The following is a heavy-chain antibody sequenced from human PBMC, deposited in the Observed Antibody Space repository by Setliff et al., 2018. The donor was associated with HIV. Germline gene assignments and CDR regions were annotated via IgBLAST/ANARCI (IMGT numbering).Heavy chain of an antibody. CDR2: IQPGDSDT. J-gene: IGHJ4*02. D-gene: IGHD2-2*01. CDR3: ARHHCSSTSCYQGPFDY. V-gene: IGHV5-51*01. CDR1: GYSFTTYW. Sequence: GESLKISCKGSGYSFTTYWIGWVRQMPGKGLEWMGIIQPGDSDTRYSPSSQGQVTISADKSISTAYLQWSSLKASDTAMYYCARHHCSSTSCYQGPFDYWGQGTLVTVSS.